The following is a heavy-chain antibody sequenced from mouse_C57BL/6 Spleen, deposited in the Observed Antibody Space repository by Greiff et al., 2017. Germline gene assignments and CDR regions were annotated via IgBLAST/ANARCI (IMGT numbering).Heavy chain of an antibody. CDR2: ISSGSSTN. J-gene: IGHJ2*01. CDR3: ARGIGSSYFFDY. D-gene: IGHD1-1*01. Sequence: EVQRVEPGGGLVKPGGSLKLSCAASGFTFSDYGMHWVRQAPEKGLEWVAYISSGSSTNYYADTVKGRFTISRDNTKNTLFLQMTSLRSDDTAMYYCARGIGSSYFFDYWGQGTTLTVSS. CDR1: GFTFSDYG. V-gene: IGHV5-17*01.